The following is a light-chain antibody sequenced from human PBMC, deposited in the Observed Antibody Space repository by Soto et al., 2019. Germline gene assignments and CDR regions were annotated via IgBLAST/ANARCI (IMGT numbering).Light chain of an antibody. CDR3: QQRSNWPPT. J-gene: IGKJ5*01. Sequence: EIVLTQSPGTLSLSPGERATPSCRASQSFSNNYLAWYQQKPGQAPRLLIYGASNRATGIPARFSGSGSGTDFTLTISSLEPEDFAVYTCQQRSNWPPTFGQGTRLEI. CDR1: QSFSNNY. V-gene: IGKV3-11*01. CDR2: GAS.